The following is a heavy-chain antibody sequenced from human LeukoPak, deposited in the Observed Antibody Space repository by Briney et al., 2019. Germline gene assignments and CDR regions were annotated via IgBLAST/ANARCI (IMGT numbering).Heavy chain of an antibody. CDR1: GFTFSTYA. CDR2: IRGRDIST. CDR3: AELGITMIGGV. V-gene: IGHV3-23*01. Sequence: PGGSLRLSCAASGFTFSTYAMSWVRQAPGKGLEWVSTIRGRDISTYYADSVKGRFTISRDNSKNSLYLQMNSLRAEDTAVYYCAELGITMIGGVWGKGTTVTISS. J-gene: IGHJ6*04. D-gene: IGHD3-10*02.